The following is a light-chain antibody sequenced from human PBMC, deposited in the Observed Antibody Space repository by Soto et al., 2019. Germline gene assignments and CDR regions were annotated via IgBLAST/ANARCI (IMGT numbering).Light chain of an antibody. Sequence: EIVLTQSPGTLSLSPGERATLSCRASQSVSSSYLAWYQQKPGQAPRLLIYGASSRATGIPDRFSGSGSGTDFSLTFCSLEPEDFAVYYCQQYGRSPLTFGGGTKVDIK. CDR2: GAS. V-gene: IGKV3-20*01. J-gene: IGKJ4*01. CDR1: QSVSSSY. CDR3: QQYGRSPLT.